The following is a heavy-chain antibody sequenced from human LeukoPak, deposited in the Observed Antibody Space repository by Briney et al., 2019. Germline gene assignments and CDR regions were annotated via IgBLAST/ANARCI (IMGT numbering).Heavy chain of an antibody. J-gene: IGHJ6*02. Sequence: GGSLRLSCEASGFPFSSYSMNWVRQAPGKGLEWVSYIRSSSTRIYYADSVKGRFTVSRDNAKNSMYLQMTNLRAEDTAVYYCARVNKPADYEYYGLDVWGQGTTVTISS. CDR2: IRSSSTRI. D-gene: IGHD1/OR15-1a*01. V-gene: IGHV3-48*01. CDR3: ARVNKPADYEYYGLDV. CDR1: GFPFSSYS.